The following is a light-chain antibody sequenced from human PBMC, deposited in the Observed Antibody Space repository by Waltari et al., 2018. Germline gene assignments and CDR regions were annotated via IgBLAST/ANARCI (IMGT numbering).Light chain of an antibody. CDR3: CSYAGSSIPVV. Sequence: QSALTQPASVSGSPGQSITISCPGTSSDVGGYNYVSWYQQHPGKAPKLMIYDVSKRPSGVSNRFSGSKSGNTASLTISGLQAEDEADYYCCSYAGSSIPVVFGGGTKLTVL. V-gene: IGLV2-23*02. J-gene: IGLJ2*01. CDR1: SSDVGGYNY. CDR2: DVS.